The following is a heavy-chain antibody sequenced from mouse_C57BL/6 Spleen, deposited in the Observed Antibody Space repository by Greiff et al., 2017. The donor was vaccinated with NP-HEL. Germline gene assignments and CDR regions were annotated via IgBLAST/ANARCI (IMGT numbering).Heavy chain of an antibody. D-gene: IGHD1-1*01. V-gene: IGHV1-22*01. CDR3: ARELRYQGAMDY. J-gene: IGHJ4*01. CDR1: GYTFTDYN. CDR2: INPNNGGT. Sequence: VQLKQSGPELVKPGASVKMSCKASGYTFTDYNMHWVKQSHGKSLEWIGYINPNNGGTSYNQKFKGKATLTVNKSSSTAYMELRSLTSEDSAVYYCARELRYQGAMDYWGQGTSVTVSS.